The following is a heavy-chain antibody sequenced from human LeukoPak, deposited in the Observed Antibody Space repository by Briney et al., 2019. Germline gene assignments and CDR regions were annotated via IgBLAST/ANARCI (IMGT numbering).Heavy chain of an antibody. Sequence: SETLSLTCTVSGGSISSSSYYWGWIRQPPGKGLEWIGSIYYSGSTYYNPSLKSRVTISVDTSKNQFSLKLSSVTAADTAVYYCARHNVPGIAAAGTHRNWGQGTLVTVSS. V-gene: IGHV4-39*01. CDR3: ARHNVPGIAAAGTHRN. D-gene: IGHD6-13*01. CDR1: GGSISSSSYY. J-gene: IGHJ4*02. CDR2: IYYSGST.